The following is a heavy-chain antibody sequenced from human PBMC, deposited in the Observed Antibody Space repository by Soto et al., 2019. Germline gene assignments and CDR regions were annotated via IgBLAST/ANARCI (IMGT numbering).Heavy chain of an antibody. J-gene: IGHJ6*02. V-gene: IGHV3-48*03. Sequence: GGSLRLSCAASGFTFSSYEMNWVRQAPGKGLEWVSYISSSGSTIYYADSVKGRFTISRDNAKNSLYLQMNSLRAEDTAVYYCARAGLYGMDVWGQGTTVTVSS. CDR1: GFTFSSYE. CDR2: ISSSGSTI. CDR3: ARAGLYGMDV. D-gene: IGHD2-15*01.